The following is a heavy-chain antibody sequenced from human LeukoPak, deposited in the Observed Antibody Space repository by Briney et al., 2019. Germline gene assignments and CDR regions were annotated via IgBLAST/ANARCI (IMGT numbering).Heavy chain of an antibody. CDR3: ARDYYDFWSGYYCY. J-gene: IGHJ4*02. V-gene: IGHV3-21*01. Sequence: GGSLRLSCATAGFSFSRYSLIWVRQAPGKGLEWVASITGGSSYIYYSDSVKGRFTVSRDNAKKSLYLRMNSLRAEDTAVYYCARDYYDFWSGYYCYWGQGTLVTVSS. CDR1: GFSFSRYS. D-gene: IGHD3-3*01. CDR2: ITGGSSYI.